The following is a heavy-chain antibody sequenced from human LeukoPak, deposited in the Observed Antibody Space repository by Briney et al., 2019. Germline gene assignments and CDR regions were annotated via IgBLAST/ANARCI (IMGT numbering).Heavy chain of an antibody. J-gene: IGHJ3*02. D-gene: IGHD3-10*01. V-gene: IGHV4-59*12. CDR2: MYYSGST. Sequence: SETLSLTCTVSGGSISSYYWSWIRQPPGKGLEWIGYMYYSGSTNYNPSLKSRVTISVDTSKNQFSLKLSSVTAADTAVYYCARDEYYYGSGSYGAFHIWGQGTMVTVSS. CDR3: ARDEYYYGSGSYGAFHI. CDR1: GGSISSYY.